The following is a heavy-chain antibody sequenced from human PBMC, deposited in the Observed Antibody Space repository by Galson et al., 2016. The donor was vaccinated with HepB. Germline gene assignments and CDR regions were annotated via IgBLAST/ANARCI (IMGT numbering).Heavy chain of an antibody. CDR1: GFTVSSNY. CDR2: IHSGGTT. CDR3: ARAPVTSTTCFYYFGY. Sequence: SLRLSCAASGFTVSSNYMSWVRQAPGKGLEWVSIIHSGGTTYYADSVKGRFTIPKDNSKNTLYLQMNSPRAEETAVYYCARAPVTSTTCFYYFGYWGQGTLVTVSS. D-gene: IGHD2-2*01. J-gene: IGHJ4*02. V-gene: IGHV3-53*01.